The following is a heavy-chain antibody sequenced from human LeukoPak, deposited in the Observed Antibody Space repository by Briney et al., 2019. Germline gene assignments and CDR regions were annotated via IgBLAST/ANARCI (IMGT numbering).Heavy chain of an antibody. D-gene: IGHD5-24*01. CDR3: ARADGYKLRGYNWFDP. V-gene: IGHV4-31*03. J-gene: IGHJ5*02. CDR2: IYYSGST. Sequence: SETLSLTCTVSGGSICSGGYYWSWIRQHPGKGLEWIGYIYYSGSTYYNPSLKSRVTISVDTSKNQFSLKLSSVTAADTAVYYCARADGYKLRGYNWFDPWGQGTLVTVSS. CDR1: GGSICSGGYY.